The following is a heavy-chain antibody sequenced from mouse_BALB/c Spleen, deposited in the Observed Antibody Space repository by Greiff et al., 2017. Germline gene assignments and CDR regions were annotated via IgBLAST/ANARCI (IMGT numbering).Heavy chain of an antibody. V-gene: IGHV1-63*02. J-gene: IGHJ1*01. CDR3: ARSYYRYDEDFDV. D-gene: IGHD2-14*01. CDR2: IYPGGGYT. CDR1: GYTFTNYW. Sequence: QVQLVESGAELVRPGTSVKISCKASGYTFTNYWLGWVKQRPGHGLEWIGDIYPGGGYTNYNEKFKGKATLTADTSSSTAYMQLSSLTSEDSAVYFCARSYYRYDEDFDVWGAGTTVTVSS.